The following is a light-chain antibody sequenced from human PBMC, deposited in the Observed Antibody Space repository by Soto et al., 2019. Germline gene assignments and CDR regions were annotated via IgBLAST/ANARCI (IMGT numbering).Light chain of an antibody. CDR3: SSFTTSTAWV. J-gene: IGLJ3*02. V-gene: IGLV2-14*01. Sequence: QSALTQPASVSGSPGQSITISCTGTSSDVGGYNYVSWYQQHPGKAPKLMIYEVTNRPSGVSNRFSCSKSGNAASLTISGLQGEDEADYYCSSFTTSTAWVFGGGTKLTVL. CDR1: SSDVGGYNY. CDR2: EVT.